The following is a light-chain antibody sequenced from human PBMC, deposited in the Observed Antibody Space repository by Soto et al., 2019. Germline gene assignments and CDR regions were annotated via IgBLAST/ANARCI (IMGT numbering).Light chain of an antibody. CDR3: QQYGTSPRT. V-gene: IGKV3-20*01. CDR2: GAS. Sequence: EIVLTQSPATVSLSPRERATLSCRASQSVSPNVAWYQQRPGQAPRLLIYGASTRATGIPGRFSGAGSGTDFTLTISRLEPEDFAVYYCQQYGTSPRTCGQGTKGEI. CDR1: QSVSPN. J-gene: IGKJ1*01.